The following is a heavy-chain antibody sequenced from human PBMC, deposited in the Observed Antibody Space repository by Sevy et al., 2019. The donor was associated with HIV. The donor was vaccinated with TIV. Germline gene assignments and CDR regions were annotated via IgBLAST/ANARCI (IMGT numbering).Heavy chain of an antibody. CDR1: GFTFSSYS. D-gene: IGHD6-19*01. CDR2: ISSISSYI. Sequence: GGSLRLSCAASGFTFSSYSMNWVRQAPGKGLEWVSSISSISSYIYYADSVKGRFTISRDNAKNSLYLQMNSLGAEDTAVDYCARDTSIAVAGTGGYFQHWGQGTLVTVSS. V-gene: IGHV3-21*01. CDR3: ARDTSIAVAGTGGYFQH. J-gene: IGHJ1*01.